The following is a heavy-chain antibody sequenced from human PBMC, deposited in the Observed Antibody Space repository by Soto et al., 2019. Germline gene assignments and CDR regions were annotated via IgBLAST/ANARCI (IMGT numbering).Heavy chain of an antibody. CDR3: ARAPSWTAGPFDY. J-gene: IGHJ4*02. CDR2: TYSGGST. CDR1: GFTVSSNY. D-gene: IGHD6-25*01. V-gene: IGHV3-66*01. Sequence: GGSLRLSCGASGFTVSSNYMSWVRQAPGKGPEWVSVTYSGGSTYYADSVKGRFTISRDNSKNTLYLQMNSLRAEDTAVYYCARAPSWTAGPFDYWGQGTLVTVSS.